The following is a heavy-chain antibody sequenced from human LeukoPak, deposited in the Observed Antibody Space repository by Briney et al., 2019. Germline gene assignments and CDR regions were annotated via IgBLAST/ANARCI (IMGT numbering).Heavy chain of an antibody. J-gene: IGHJ2*01. CDR1: GYSISSSHY. D-gene: IGHD3-10*01. CDR3: VKQAGGYGSGSEDL. V-gene: IGHV4-38-2*01. CDR2: IYHSGST. Sequence: SETLSLICAVSGYSISSSHYWGWIRQPPGKGLEWIGSIYHSGSTYYNPSPQSRITISVDTSKNQFSLKLSSVTAADTAVYHCVKQAGGYGSGSEDLWGRGTLVTVSS.